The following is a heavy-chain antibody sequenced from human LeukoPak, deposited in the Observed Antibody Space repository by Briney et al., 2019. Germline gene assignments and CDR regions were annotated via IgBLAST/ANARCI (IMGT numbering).Heavy chain of an antibody. CDR3: AKVYKPHFDHAHQIGSDYGMDV. CDR2: ISWNSGSI. D-gene: IGHD1-14*01. Sequence: GGSLRLSCAASGFTFDDYAMHWVRQAPGKGLEWVSGISWNSGSIGYADSVKGRFTISRDNAKNSLYLQMNSLRAEDTALYYCAKVYKPHFDHAHQIGSDYGMDVWGQGTTVTVSS. V-gene: IGHV3-9*01. J-gene: IGHJ6*02. CDR1: GFTFDDYA.